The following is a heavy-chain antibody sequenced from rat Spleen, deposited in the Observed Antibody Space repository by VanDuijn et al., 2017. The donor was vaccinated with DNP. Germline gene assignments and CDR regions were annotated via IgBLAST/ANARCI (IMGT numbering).Heavy chain of an antibody. CDR3: ATHDWQG. Sequence: EVQLVESGGGLVQPGRSLQLSCLVSGFTFINHWMTWIRQVPGKGLEWVASITSSGDNGYYADSVKGRFTISRDNAKSILYLQMDSLRSEDTATYFCATHDWQGWGQGVMVTVSS. CDR2: ITSSGDNG. J-gene: IGHJ2*01. V-gene: IGHV5-31*01. CDR1: GFTFINHW. D-gene: IGHD1-7*01.